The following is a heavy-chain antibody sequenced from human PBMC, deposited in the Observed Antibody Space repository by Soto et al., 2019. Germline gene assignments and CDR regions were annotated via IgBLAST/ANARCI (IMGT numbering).Heavy chain of an antibody. J-gene: IGHJ4*02. CDR3: AREVEWQGGYFDY. V-gene: IGHV4-59*01. CDR1: GGSMSSYL. CDR2: IYYSGST. D-gene: IGHD1-26*01. Sequence: PSETLSLTCTVSGGSMSSYLLSWIRQPPGKGLEWIGYIYYSGSTNYNPSLKSRVTISVDTSKNQFSLKLSSVTAADTAVYYCAREVEWQGGYFDYWGQGTLVTVSS.